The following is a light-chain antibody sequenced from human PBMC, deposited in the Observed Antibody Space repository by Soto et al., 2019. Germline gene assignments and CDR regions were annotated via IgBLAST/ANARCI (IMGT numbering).Light chain of an antibody. CDR3: QKYNSAPLT. CDR2: AAS. J-gene: IGKJ4*01. CDR1: QGIGVY. V-gene: IGKV1-27*01. Sequence: DIQMTQSPSSLSASLGDRVTITSRASQGIGVYLAWFQQKPGNVPKLLIYAASTLQSGVPSRFSGSGSGTDFTLTISSLQPVDVATYYCQKYNSAPLTFGGGTKVEIK.